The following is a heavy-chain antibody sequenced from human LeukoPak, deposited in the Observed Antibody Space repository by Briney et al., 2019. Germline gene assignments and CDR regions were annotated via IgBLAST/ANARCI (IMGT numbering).Heavy chain of an antibody. CDR1: GFTFTHYA. J-gene: IGHJ4*02. Sequence: GSLRLSCVASGFTFTHYAMHWVRQAPGKGLEWVAVISYDGKNKYYGDSVKGRFTISRDSSRNTLYLQVNSLRVEDTAVYYCARDSTIFAVRMIDYWDQGTLVTVSS. CDR3: ARDSTIFAVRMIDY. V-gene: IGHV3-30*03. D-gene: IGHD3-3*01. CDR2: ISYDGKNK.